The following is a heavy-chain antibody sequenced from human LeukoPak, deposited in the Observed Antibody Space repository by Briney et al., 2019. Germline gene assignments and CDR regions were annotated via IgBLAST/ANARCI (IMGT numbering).Heavy chain of an antibody. V-gene: IGHV3-48*03. CDR1: GFTFSSYE. D-gene: IGHD6-19*01. CDR2: ISTSGSTI. Sequence: GGSLRLSCAASGFTFSSYEMNWVRQAPGKGLDWVSYISTSGSTIYYADSVKGRFTISRDNAKNSLYLQMNSLRVEDTAVYYCVIEAVAATGYFDYWGQGTLVSVSS. J-gene: IGHJ4*02. CDR3: VIEAVAATGYFDY.